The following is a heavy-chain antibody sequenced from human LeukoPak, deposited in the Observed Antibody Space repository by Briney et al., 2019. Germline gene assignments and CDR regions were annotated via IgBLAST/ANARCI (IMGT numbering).Heavy chain of an antibody. CDR2: INHSGST. V-gene: IGHV4-34*01. D-gene: IGHD3-10*01. CDR3: ERDRGYYGSGSIDY. J-gene: IGHJ4*02. CDR1: GGSFSGYY. Sequence: SETLSLTCAVYGGSFSGYYWSWIRQPPGKGLEWIGEINHSGSTNYNPSLKSRVTISVDTSKNQFSLKLSSVTAADTAVYYCERDRGYYGSGSIDYWGQGTLVTVSS.